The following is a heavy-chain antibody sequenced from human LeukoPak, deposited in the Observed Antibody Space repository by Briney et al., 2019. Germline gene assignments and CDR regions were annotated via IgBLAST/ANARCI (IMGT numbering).Heavy chain of an antibody. V-gene: IGHV1-8*01. CDR2: MNPNSGNT. CDR3: ARGPDYGENYYYYYYMDV. J-gene: IGHJ6*03. D-gene: IGHD4-17*01. CDR1: GYTFTSYD. Sequence: ASVKVSCKASGYTFTSYDINWVRQATGQGLEWMGWMNPNSGNTGYAQKFQGRVTMTRNTSISTAYMELSSLRSEDMAVYYCARGPDYGENYYYYYYMDVWGKGTTVTVSS.